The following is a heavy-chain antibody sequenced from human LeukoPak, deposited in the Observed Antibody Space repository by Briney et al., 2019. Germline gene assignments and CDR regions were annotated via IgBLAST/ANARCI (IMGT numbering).Heavy chain of an antibody. D-gene: IGHD4-17*01. CDR2: ISGSGGST. CDR1: GLTFSSYD. Sequence: GGSLRLSCAASGLTFSSYDMSWVRQAPGKGLEWVSAISGSGGSTYYADSVKGRFTISRDNSKNTLYLQMNSLRAEDTAVYYCAKDMTTVTTFPYYWGQGTLVTVSS. V-gene: IGHV3-23*01. J-gene: IGHJ4*02. CDR3: AKDMTTVTTFPYY.